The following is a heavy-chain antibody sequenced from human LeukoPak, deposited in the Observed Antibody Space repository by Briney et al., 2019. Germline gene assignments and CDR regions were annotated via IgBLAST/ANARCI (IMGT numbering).Heavy chain of an antibody. J-gene: IGHJ4*02. CDR3: AREKEAFGY. Sequence: PGRSLRLSCAASGFTFDDYAMHWVRQAPGKGLEWVSGISWNSGSIGYADSVKGRFTISRDNAKNSLYLQMNSLRAEDTAVYYCAREKEAFGYWGQGTLVTVSS. CDR2: ISWNSGSI. CDR1: GFTFDDYA. V-gene: IGHV3-9*01.